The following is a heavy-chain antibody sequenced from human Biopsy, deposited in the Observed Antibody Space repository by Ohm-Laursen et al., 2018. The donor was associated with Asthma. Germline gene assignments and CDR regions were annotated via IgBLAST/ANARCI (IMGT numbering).Heavy chain of an antibody. D-gene: IGHD1-26*01. CDR1: GFNFTTYA. V-gene: IGHV3-23*01. CDR2: ISGSGAST. J-gene: IGHJ4*02. Sequence: SLRLSCAASGFNFTTYAIAWIRQAPGRGLEWISAISGSGASTYYADSVKGRFTISRDNSKNTLYLQMSSLRADDTAVYYCAKGGTYTTDRYAYWGQGSLVTVSS. CDR3: AKGGTYTTDRYAY.